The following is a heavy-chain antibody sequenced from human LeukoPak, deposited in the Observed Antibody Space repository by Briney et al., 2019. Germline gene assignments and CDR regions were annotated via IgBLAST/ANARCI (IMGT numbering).Heavy chain of an antibody. CDR1: GGSISSRSQY. D-gene: IGHD5-18*01. CDR3: ARLRGYSYGVLDY. J-gene: IGHJ4*02. CDR2: IYYSGST. Sequence: PSETLSLTCTVSGGSISSRSQYWGWIRQPPGKGLEWIGSIYYSGSTYYNPSLKSRVTISVDTSKNQFSLKVSSVTAADTAVYYCARLRGYSYGVLDYWGQGTLVNVSS. V-gene: IGHV4-39*01.